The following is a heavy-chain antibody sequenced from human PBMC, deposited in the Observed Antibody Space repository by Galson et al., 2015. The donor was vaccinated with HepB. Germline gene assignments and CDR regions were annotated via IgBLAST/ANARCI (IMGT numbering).Heavy chain of an antibody. D-gene: IGHD2-15*01. V-gene: IGHV1-2*02. CDR2: INPNSGGT. Sequence: SCKASGYTFTGYYLHWVRQAPGPGLEWMGWINPNSGGTNYAQKFQGRVTMTRDTSINTAYMELSRLRSDDTAVYYCARIPGYCSGGSCSLFDYWGQGTLVTVSS. J-gene: IGHJ4*02. CDR3: ARIPGYCSGGSCSLFDY. CDR1: GYTFTGYY.